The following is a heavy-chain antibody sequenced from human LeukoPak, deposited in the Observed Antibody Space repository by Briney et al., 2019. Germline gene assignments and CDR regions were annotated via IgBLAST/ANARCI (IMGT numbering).Heavy chain of an antibody. CDR3: ARQGYYDFLTGYHPFDY. CDR2: INAGNSDT. CDR1: GYTFTTYA. V-gene: IGHV1-3*01. J-gene: IGHJ4*02. D-gene: IGHD3-9*01. Sequence: GASVKVSCKASGYTFTTYAIHWVRQAPGQRLEWMGWINAGNSDTKYSQRFQDRVTITRDTSASTAYMELSSLRSEDTAVYYCARQGYYDFLTGYHPFDYWGQGTLVTVSS.